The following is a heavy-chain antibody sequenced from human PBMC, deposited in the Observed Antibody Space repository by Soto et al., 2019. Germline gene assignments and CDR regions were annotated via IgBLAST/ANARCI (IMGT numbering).Heavy chain of an antibody. D-gene: IGHD3-10*01. CDR3: ARDWGGLGY. J-gene: IGHJ4*02. Sequence: EVQLVESGGGLVQPGGSLRLSCAASGFSFGNYWMTWVRQAPGEGLEWVANIIKDGSEKSYVDSVKGRFTISRDNAKNSLYLEMNSLRVEDTAVYYCARDWGGLGYWGQGTLVTVSS. V-gene: IGHV3-7*03. CDR1: GFSFGNYW. CDR2: IIKDGSEK.